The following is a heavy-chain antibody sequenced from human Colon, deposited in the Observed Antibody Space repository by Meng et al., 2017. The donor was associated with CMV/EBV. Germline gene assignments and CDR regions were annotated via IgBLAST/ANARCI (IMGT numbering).Heavy chain of an antibody. CDR3: AKDLTWGAARPFSHFDS. CDR1: GFTFSNYA. V-gene: IGHV3-23*01. Sequence: GGSLRHSCAASGFTFSNYAMSWVRQAPGKGLEWVSSISANAGGTWYADSMKGRFTISRDNSRNTLYLQMNSLRAEDTAIYYCAKDLTWGAARPFSHFDSWGQGTLVTVSS. J-gene: IGHJ4*02. D-gene: IGHD6-6*01. CDR2: ISANAGGT.